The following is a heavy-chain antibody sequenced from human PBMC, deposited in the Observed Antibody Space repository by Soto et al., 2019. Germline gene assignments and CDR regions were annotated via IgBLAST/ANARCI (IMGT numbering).Heavy chain of an antibody. V-gene: IGHV1-8*01. D-gene: IGHD2-2*01. CDR3: ARGRTTYCISTSCYYGMDV. J-gene: IGHJ6*02. CDR2: MNPNSGNT. Sequence: ASVKVSCKAFGYTFTSYDINWVRQATGQGLEWMGWMNPNSGNTGYAQKFQGRVTMTRNTSISTAYMELSSLRSEDTAVYYCARGRTTYCISTSCYYGMDVWGQGTTVTVSS. CDR1: GYTFTSYD.